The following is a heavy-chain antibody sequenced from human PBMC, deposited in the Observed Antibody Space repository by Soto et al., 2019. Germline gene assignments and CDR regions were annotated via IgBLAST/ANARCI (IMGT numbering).Heavy chain of an antibody. CDR2: INPNSGGT. CDR1: GYTFTGYS. CDR3: ARVNVVVVAATREYYFDY. V-gene: IGHV1-2*02. D-gene: IGHD2-15*01. J-gene: IGHJ4*02. Sequence: ASVTVSCTASGYTFTGYSMHWVRQAPGQGLEWMGWINPNSGGTNYAQKFQGRVTMTRDTSISTAYMELSRLRSDDTAVYYCARVNVVVVAATREYYFDYWGQGTLVTVSS.